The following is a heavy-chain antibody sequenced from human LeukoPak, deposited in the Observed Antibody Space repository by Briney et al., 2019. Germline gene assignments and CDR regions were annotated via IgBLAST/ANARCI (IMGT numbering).Heavy chain of an antibody. V-gene: IGHV3-23*01. Sequence: GGSLRLSCTASGFTFSSYAMSWVRQAPGKGLEWVSAISGSGGSTYYADSVKGRFTISRDNSKNTLYLQMNSLRAEDTAVYYCAKAISPATSIPVDYWGQGTLVTVSS. J-gene: IGHJ4*02. CDR1: GFTFSSYA. D-gene: IGHD5-12*01. CDR2: ISGSGGST. CDR3: AKAISPATSIPVDY.